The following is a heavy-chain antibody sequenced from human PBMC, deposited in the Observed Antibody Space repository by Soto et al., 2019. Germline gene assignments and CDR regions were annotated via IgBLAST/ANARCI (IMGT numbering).Heavy chain of an antibody. V-gene: IGHV4-59*01. J-gene: IGHJ6*03. CDR2: IYYSGST. D-gene: IGHD3-10*01. Sequence: SETLSLTCTVSGGSISSYYWSWIRQPPGKGLEWIGYIYYSGSTNYNPSLKSRVTISVDTSKNQFSLKLSSVTAADTAVYYCARLEGETYYYYMDVWGKGTTVTVSS. CDR3: ARLEGETYYYYMDV. CDR1: GGSISSYY.